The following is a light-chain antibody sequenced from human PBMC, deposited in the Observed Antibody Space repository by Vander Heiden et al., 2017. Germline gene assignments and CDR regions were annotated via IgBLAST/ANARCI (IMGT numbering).Light chain of an antibody. Sequence: ELVLTQSPATLSLSPGERATLSCRASQSVSSYLAWYQQKPGQAPRLLIYDASNRATGIPARFSGSGSGTDFTLTIRSLEPEDFAVYYCQQRSNSPPWTFGQGTKVEIK. CDR1: QSVSSY. J-gene: IGKJ1*01. CDR2: DAS. CDR3: QQRSNSPPWT. V-gene: IGKV3-11*01.